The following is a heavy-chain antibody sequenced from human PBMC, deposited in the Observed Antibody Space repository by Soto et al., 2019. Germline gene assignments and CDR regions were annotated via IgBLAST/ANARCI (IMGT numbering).Heavy chain of an antibody. J-gene: IGHJ5*02. CDR3: ARGVPAAGTDWFDP. Sequence: LCGGSISNYYWSWIRQSAEKRLEWIGRVSSTGSSYYNPSLKSRVTISVDTSKNQVSPNLTSVTAADTAVYYCARGVPAAGTDWFDPWGQGTLVTVSS. CDR2: VSSTGSS. CDR1: GGSISNYY. D-gene: IGHD6-13*01. V-gene: IGHV4-4*07.